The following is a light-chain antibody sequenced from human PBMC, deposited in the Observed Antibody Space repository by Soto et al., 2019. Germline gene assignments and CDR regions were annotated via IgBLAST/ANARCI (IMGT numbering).Light chain of an antibody. Sequence: DIPMTQSPSSLSASVGDRVTITCRASQTISTYLNWYQQKPGKAPRLLIYDASSLISGVPSRFSGSGSGTDFTLTIASLQPEDFSTYYCPQSDSTPYTFGQGTKVEI. CDR1: QTISTY. V-gene: IGKV1-39*01. J-gene: IGKJ2*01. CDR2: DAS. CDR3: PQSDSTPYT.